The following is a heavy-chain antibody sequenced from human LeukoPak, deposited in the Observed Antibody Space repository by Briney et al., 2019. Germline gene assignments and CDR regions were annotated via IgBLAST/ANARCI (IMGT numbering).Heavy chain of an antibody. CDR2: IIPIFGTA. J-gene: IGHJ4*02. CDR1: GGTFISYA. D-gene: IGHD6-19*01. V-gene: IGHV1-69*13. CDR3: AKEYSNGWSLHYFNY. Sequence: SVKVSCKASGGTFISYAISWVRQAPGQGLEWMGGIIPIFGTANYAQKFQGRVTITADESTSTAYMELSSLRSEDTAVYYCAKEYSNGWSLHYFNYWGQGTLVTVSS.